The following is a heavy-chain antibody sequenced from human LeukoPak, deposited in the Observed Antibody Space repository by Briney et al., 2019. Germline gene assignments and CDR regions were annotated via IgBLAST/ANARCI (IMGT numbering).Heavy chain of an antibody. Sequence: ASVKVSRKASGGTFSSYAISWVRQAPGQGLEWMGRIIPILGIANYAQKFQGRVTITADKSTSTAYMELSSLRSEDTAVYYCARDHRYCSGGSCYLFDYWGQGTLVTVSS. V-gene: IGHV1-69*04. CDR3: ARDHRYCSGGSCYLFDY. CDR2: IIPILGIA. CDR1: GGTFSSYA. J-gene: IGHJ4*02. D-gene: IGHD2-15*01.